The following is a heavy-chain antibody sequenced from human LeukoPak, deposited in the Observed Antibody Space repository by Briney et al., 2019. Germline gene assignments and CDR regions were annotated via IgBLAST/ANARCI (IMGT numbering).Heavy chain of an antibody. CDR3: VRDGGSGSPYDF. J-gene: IGHJ4*02. Sequence: ASVKVSCKASGYTFTHYFAHWVWQAPGQGLQWMGWINPNTGATSYPQKFQGRVTITRDTSISTAYMELRSLRSDDTAIYYCVRDGGSGSPYDFWGQGTLVTVSS. CDR1: GYTFTHYF. CDR2: INPNTGAT. V-gene: IGHV1-2*02. D-gene: IGHD3-10*01.